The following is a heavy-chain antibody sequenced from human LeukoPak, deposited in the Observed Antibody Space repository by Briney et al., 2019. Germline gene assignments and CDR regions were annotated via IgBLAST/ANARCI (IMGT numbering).Heavy chain of an antibody. Sequence: PGGSLRLSCAASGFTYDDYAMHWVRQAPGKGLEWVSGISWNRHSIVYADSVKGRFTISRDNARNSLYLQMNNLKSEDTALYYCAKGVGATNYYGMDVWGQGTTVTVSS. CDR1: GFTYDDYA. CDR2: ISWNRHSI. CDR3: AKGVGATNYYGMDV. J-gene: IGHJ6*02. D-gene: IGHD1-26*01. V-gene: IGHV3-9*01.